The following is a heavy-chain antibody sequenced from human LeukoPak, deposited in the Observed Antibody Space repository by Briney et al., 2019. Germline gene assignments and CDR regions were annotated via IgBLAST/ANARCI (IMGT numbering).Heavy chain of an antibody. CDR1: GFTFSSYE. J-gene: IGHJ3*02. D-gene: IGHD1-26*01. CDR3: ASTLPSGSYWGDAFDI. CDR2: ISSSSYI. V-gene: IGHV3-21*01. Sequence: PGGSLRLSCAASGFTFSSYEMNWVRQAPGKGLEWVSSISSSSYIYYADSVKGRFTISRDNAKNTLYLQMNSLRAEDTAVYYCASTLPSGSYWGDAFDIWGQGTMVTVSS.